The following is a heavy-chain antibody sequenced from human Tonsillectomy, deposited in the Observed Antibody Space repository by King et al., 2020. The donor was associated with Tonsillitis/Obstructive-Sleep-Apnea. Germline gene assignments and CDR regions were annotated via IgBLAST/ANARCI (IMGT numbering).Heavy chain of an antibody. J-gene: IGHJ4*02. V-gene: IGHV3-23*04. Sequence: VQLVESGGGLVQPGGSLRLSCVASGFTFSNYAMSWVRQAPGKGLEWVSGISGSGGSTYYADSVKGRFTISRDNSKNTLYLQMNTLRAEDTAVYFCAKDDDIVLVSAAMLHYWGERTLVSVSS. CDR1: GFTFSNYA. CDR3: AKDDDIVLVSAAMLHY. D-gene: IGHD2-2*01. CDR2: ISGSGGST.